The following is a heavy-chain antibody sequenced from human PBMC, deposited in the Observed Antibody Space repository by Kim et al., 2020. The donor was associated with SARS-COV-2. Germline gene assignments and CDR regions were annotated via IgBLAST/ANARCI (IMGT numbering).Heavy chain of an antibody. CDR2: IRSKANSDAT. Sequence: GGSLRLSCAASGIILSDSFLHWVRQASGKGPEWVGRIRSKANSDATVYAASVKGRFIISRDDSQNTAYLQMNSLETEVTAVYYCSSTTEAAASNVYGGQGTLGTVSS. D-gene: IGHD4-4*01. J-gene: IGHJ1*01. CDR3: SSTTEAAASNVY. V-gene: IGHV3-73*01. CDR1: GIILSDSF.